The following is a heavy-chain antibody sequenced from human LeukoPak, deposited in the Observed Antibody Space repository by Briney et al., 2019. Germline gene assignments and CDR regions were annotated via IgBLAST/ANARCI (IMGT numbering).Heavy chain of an antibody. CDR1: GGSFSGYY. CDR2: INHSGST. CDR3: ARALGSSGWYRMYHSYYLDY. Sequence: PSETLSLTCAVYGGSFSGYYWSWIRQPPGKGLEWIGEINHSGSTNYNPSLKSRVTISVDTSKNQFSLKLSSVTAADTAVYYCARALGSSGWYRMYHSYYLDYWGQGTLVTVSS. D-gene: IGHD6-19*01. V-gene: IGHV4-34*01. J-gene: IGHJ4*02.